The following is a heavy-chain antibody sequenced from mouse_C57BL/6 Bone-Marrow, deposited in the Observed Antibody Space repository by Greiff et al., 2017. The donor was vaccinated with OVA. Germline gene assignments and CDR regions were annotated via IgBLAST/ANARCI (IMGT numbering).Heavy chain of an antibody. J-gene: IGHJ2*01. Sequence: EVQLQQSGAELVRPGASVKLSCTASGFNIKDDYMHWVKQRPEQGLEWIGWIDPENGDTEYASKFQGKATITADTSSNTAYLQLSSLTSEDTAVYYCTLSELCYFDYWGQSTTLTVSS. CDR2: IDPENGDT. CDR1: GFNIKDDY. D-gene: IGHD4-1*01. CDR3: TLSELCYFDY. V-gene: IGHV14-4*01.